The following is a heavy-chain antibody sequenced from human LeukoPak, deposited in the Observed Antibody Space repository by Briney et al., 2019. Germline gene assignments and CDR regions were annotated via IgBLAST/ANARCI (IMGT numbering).Heavy chain of an antibody. J-gene: IGHJ4*02. D-gene: IGHD3-10*01. CDR2: IHYSGTT. CDR1: GGSFSGYY. CDR3: ARALGPYGSGTAFYFDN. V-gene: IGHV4-59*01. Sequence: SETLSLTCAVYGGSFSGYYWSWIRQPPGKGLEWIAYIHYSGTTNYNPSLKRRVTISLDTSKNHFSLKLTSVTAADTAVYYCARALGPYGSGTAFYFDNWGRGTLITVSS.